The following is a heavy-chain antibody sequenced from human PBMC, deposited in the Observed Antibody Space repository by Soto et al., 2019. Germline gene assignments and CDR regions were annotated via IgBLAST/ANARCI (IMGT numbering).Heavy chain of an antibody. V-gene: IGHV4-39*01. Sequence: SETLSLTCTVSGGSISSSSYYWGWIRQPPGKGLEWIGSIYYSGSTYYNPSLKSRVTISVDTSKNQFSLKLSSVTAADTAVYYCASLYYIWGSYRGTFDPWGQGTLVTVSS. CDR1: GGSISSSSYY. CDR3: ASLYYIWGSYRGTFDP. CDR2: IYYSGST. J-gene: IGHJ5*02. D-gene: IGHD3-16*02.